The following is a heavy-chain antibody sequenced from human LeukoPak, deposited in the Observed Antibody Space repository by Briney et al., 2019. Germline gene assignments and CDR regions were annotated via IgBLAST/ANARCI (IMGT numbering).Heavy chain of an antibody. CDR1: GFTFSDAW. J-gene: IGHJ4*02. D-gene: IGHD2-15*01. V-gene: IGHV3-15*01. Sequence: GGSLRLSCVGSGFTFSDAWMSWVRQAPGKGLEWVGRIKSKSDSGTIDYAAPVKGRFTISRDDSRNTLYLQMNSLKTEDTAVYYCTTRRQDGWWGQGTLVTVS. CDR3: TTRRQDGW. CDR2: IKSKSDSGTI.